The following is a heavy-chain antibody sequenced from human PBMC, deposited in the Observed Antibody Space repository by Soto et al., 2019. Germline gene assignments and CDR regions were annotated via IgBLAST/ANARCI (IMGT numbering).Heavy chain of an antibody. CDR1: GGTFSSYA. J-gene: IGHJ6*02. CDR3: ARGSYGYGLGIRYYYYGMDV. D-gene: IGHD5-18*01. V-gene: IGHV1-69*13. CDR2: IIPIFGTA. Sequence: ASVKVSCKASGGTFSSYAISWVRQAPGQGLEWMGGIIPIFGTANYAQKFQGRVTITADESTSTAYMELSSLRSEDTAVYYCARGSYGYGLGIRYYYYGMDVWGQGTTVTVSS.